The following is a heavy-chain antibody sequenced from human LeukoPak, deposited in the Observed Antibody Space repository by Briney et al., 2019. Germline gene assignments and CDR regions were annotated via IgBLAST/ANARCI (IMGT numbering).Heavy chain of an antibody. Sequence: GGSLRLSCAASGFTFSGSAMPWVRQASGKGLEWVGRIRSKANSYATAYAASVKGRFTISRDDSKNTAYLQMNSLKTEDTAVYYCTSLCTSCYYYDAFDIWGQGTMVTVSS. CDR3: TSLCTSCYYYDAFDI. CDR2: IRSKANSYAT. D-gene: IGHD2-2*01. CDR1: GFTFSGSA. J-gene: IGHJ3*02. V-gene: IGHV3-73*01.